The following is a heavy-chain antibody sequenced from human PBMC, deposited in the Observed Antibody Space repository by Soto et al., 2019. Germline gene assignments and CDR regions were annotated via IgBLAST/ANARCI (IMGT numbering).Heavy chain of an antibody. V-gene: IGHV4-30-4*01. CDR3: ARSITGTGRRRLSELGWFDP. Sequence: PSETLSLTCTVSGGSISSGDYYWSWIRQPPGKGLEWIGYIYYSGSTYYNPSLKSRVTISVDTSKNQFSLKLSSVTAADTAVYYCARSITGTGRRRLSELGWFDPWGQGTLVTVSS. D-gene: IGHD1-20*01. J-gene: IGHJ5*02. CDR1: GGSISSGDYY. CDR2: IYYSGST.